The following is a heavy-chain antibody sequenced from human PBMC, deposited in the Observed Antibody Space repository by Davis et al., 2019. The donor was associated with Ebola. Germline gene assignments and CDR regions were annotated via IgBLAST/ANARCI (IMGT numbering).Heavy chain of an antibody. J-gene: IGHJ4*02. CDR2: INSDSSSR. CDR1: GFTFSSHW. Sequence: GESLKISCAASGFTFSSHWLHWVRQAPGKGLVWVSRINSDSSSRSYADSVKGRFTISRDNAKNTLYLQMNSLRADDTAVYYCAKDRGGYCTGVSCFIDYWGQGTLVTVSS. CDR3: AKDRGGYCTGVSCFIDY. V-gene: IGHV3-74*01. D-gene: IGHD2-15*01.